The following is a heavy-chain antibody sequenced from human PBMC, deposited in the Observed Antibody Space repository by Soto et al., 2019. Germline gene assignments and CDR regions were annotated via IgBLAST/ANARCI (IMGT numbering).Heavy chain of an antibody. Sequence: QVQLVQSGAEVKKPGSSVKVSCKASGGTFSGYAIIWVRQAPGQGLEWMGGIIPIFGTANYAQKFQGRVTMTADESTSTAYMELSSLRSEDTAVYYCAGRFDGLHVLTTDWFLWFGPWGPGTLVTGSS. CDR3: AGRFDGLHVLTTDWFLWFGP. CDR2: IIPIFGTA. J-gene: IGHJ5*02. CDR1: GGTFSGYA. V-gene: IGHV1-69*12. D-gene: IGHD4-17*01.